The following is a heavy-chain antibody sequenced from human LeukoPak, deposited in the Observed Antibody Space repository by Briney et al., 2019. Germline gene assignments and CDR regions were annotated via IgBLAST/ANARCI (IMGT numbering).Heavy chain of an antibody. CDR2: ISWNSGSI. J-gene: IGHJ4*02. CDR1: GFTFDDYA. CDR3: AKDTGYDSSFSRADY. V-gene: IGHV3-9*01. Sequence: GGSLRLSCAASGFTFDDYAMHWVRQAPGKGLEWVSGISWNSGSIGYADSVKGRFTISRDNAKNSLYLQMNSLRAEDTALYYCAKDTGYDSSFSRADYWGQGTLVTVSS. D-gene: IGHD6-6*01.